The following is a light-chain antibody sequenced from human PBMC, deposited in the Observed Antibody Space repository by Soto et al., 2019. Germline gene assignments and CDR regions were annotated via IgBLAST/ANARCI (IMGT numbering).Light chain of an antibody. CDR1: SSDVGGNKY. V-gene: IGLV2-14*01. CDR3: ASSTSDSLYV. CDR2: KVT. Sequence: QSVLTQPAPVSGSPGQSMTISGTGTSSDVGGNKYVSWYQQYPGKVPKLLINKVTNRPSGVSCRFSGSKSGNTASLTISALLAEDEADYFCASSTSDSLYVFGTGTKVTVL. J-gene: IGLJ1*01.